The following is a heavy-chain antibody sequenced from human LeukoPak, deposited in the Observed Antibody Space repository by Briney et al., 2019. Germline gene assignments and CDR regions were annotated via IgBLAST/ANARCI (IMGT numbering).Heavy chain of an antibody. J-gene: IGHJ4*02. CDR3: ARDPDYGGYSFDY. Sequence: PGGSLRLSCAASGFTFSSYAMSWVRQAPGKGLEWVSAISGSGGSTYYADSVKGRFTISRDNSKNTLYLQMNSLRAEDTAAYYCARDPDYGGYSFDYWGQGTLVTVSS. V-gene: IGHV3-23*01. D-gene: IGHD4-23*01. CDR1: GFTFSSYA. CDR2: ISGSGGST.